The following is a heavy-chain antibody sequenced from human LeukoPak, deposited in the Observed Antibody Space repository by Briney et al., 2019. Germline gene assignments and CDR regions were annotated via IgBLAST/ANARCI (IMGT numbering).Heavy chain of an antibody. CDR3: ARGSHCSGGSCYSAYFDY. Sequence: SETLSLTXAVYGGSFSGYYWSWICQPPGKGLEWIGEINHSGSTNYNPSLKSRVTISVDTSKNQFSLKLSSVTAADTAVYYCARGSHCSGGSCYSAYFDYWGQGTLVTVSS. CDR2: INHSGST. CDR1: GGSFSGYY. D-gene: IGHD2-15*01. J-gene: IGHJ4*02. V-gene: IGHV4-34*01.